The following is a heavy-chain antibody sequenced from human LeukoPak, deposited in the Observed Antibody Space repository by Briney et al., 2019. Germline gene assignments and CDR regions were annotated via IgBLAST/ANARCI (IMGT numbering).Heavy chain of an antibody. CDR1: GFTFSSYT. J-gene: IGHJ4*02. CDR3: ADHPDMGY. CDR2: ISSSSSTI. Sequence: PGGSLRLSCAASGFTFSSYTMNWVRQAPGKGLEWVSYISSSSSTIYYADSVKGRFTISRDNAKNSLYLQMNGLRVEDTAVYYCADHPDMGYWGQGTQVIVSS. V-gene: IGHV3-48*04.